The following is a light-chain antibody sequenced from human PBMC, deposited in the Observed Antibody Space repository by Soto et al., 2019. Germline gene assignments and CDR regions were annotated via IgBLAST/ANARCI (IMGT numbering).Light chain of an antibody. CDR2: DAS. Sequence: EIVMTQSPGTLSVSPGERATLFCRASQSVRSSLAWYQQKPGQAPRLFIYDASTRATGIPARFSGSGSGTDFTLTISSLEPEDFAVYYCQQRSNWRLTFGGGTKVDIK. CDR3: QQRSNWRLT. V-gene: IGKV3-11*01. CDR1: QSVRSS. J-gene: IGKJ4*01.